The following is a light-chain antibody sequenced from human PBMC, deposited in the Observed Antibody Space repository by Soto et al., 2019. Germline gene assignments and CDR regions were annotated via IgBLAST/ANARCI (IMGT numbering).Light chain of an antibody. Sequence: QLVLTQSPSASLGASAKLTRTLSSGHSNYVIAWHQQQPEKGPRYLMKLNSDGSHSKGDGIPDRFSGSSSGAERYLTISSLQSEDEAGYFCQTWDTGIRVFGGGTQLTVL. CDR1: SGHSNYV. CDR3: QTWDTGIRV. V-gene: IGLV4-69*01. J-gene: IGLJ2*01. CDR2: LNSDGSH.